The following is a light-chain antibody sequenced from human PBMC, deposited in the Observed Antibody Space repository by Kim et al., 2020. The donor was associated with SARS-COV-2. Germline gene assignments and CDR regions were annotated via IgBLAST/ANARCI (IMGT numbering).Light chain of an antibody. CDR3: QSYDNSLSGYV. Sequence: QRVTISCTGISSNIGAGYEVHWYQQLPGTAPNPRIYGDINRPSGVSDRFCGSKSGTSASLAITGLQTEDEADYNCQSYDNSLSGYVFGTGTKVTVL. CDR1: SSNIGAGYE. V-gene: IGLV1-40*01. CDR2: GDI. J-gene: IGLJ1*01.